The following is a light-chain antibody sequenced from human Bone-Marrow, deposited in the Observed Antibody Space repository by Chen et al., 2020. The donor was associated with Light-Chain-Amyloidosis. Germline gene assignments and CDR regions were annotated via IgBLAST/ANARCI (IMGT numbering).Light chain of an antibody. CDR1: NIGSTS. CDR2: DDS. CDR3: QVWDRSSDRPV. V-gene: IGLV3-21*02. J-gene: IGLJ3*02. Sequence: SYVLTQPSSVSVAPGQTATIACGGNNIGSTSVHWYQQTPGQAPLLVVYDDSDRPSGIPERLSGSNSGKTATLSISRVGAGDEADYYCQVWDRSSDRPVFGGGTKLTVL.